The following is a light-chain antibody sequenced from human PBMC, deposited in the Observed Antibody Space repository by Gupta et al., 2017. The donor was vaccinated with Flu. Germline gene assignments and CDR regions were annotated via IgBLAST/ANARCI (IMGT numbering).Light chain of an antibody. Sequence: QSVLTQPPSVSAAPSQKVTISCSGSSSNIGNKYVSWYQQVPGTATKLLIYETKKRPSGIPDRFSGSKSGASATLGITGLQTGDEADYYCGTWASSLSNVVLGGGTKLTVL. CDR3: GTWASSLSNVV. CDR2: ETK. CDR1: SSNIGNKY. J-gene: IGLJ2*01. V-gene: IGLV1-51*02.